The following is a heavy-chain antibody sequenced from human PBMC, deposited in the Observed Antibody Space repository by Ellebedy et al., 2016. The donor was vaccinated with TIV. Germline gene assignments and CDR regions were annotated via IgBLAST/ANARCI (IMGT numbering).Heavy chain of an antibody. V-gene: IGHV3-30*01. D-gene: IGHD3-10*01. J-gene: IGHJ3*01. CDR3: ARENYFDSGILDALDV. CDR1: GFTFSSYA. Sequence: PGGSLRLSCAASGFTFSSYALHWVRQAPGKGLHWVAVIGNTGTARFYADSVKGRFTISRDNSKNTVYLQMDSLRTEDTALYCCARENYFDSGILDALDVWGQGAMVTVSS. CDR2: IGNTGTAR.